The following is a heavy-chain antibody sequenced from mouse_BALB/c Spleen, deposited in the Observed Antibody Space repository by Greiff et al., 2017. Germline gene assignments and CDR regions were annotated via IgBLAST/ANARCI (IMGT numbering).Heavy chain of an antibody. Sequence: EVQLQQSGAELVKPGASVKLSCTASGFNIKDTYMHWVKQRPEQGLEWIGRIDPANGNTKYDPKFQGKATITADTSSNTAYLQLSSLTSEDTAVYYCARGGGSHALYYFDYWGQGTTLTVSS. D-gene: IGHD3-3*01. V-gene: IGHV14-3*02. CDR2: IDPANGNT. J-gene: IGHJ2*01. CDR3: ARGGGSHALYYFDY. CDR1: GFNIKDTY.